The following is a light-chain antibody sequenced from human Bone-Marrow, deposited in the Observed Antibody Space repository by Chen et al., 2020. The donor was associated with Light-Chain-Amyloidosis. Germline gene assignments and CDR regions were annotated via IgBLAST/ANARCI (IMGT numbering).Light chain of an antibody. Sequence: EIVLTQSQATLSLSPGERATLSCRSSQIVNNNLAWYQQKRGPAPRLLIYDGITRATGIPARFSGSGSGTEFTLTISSLQSEDFAVYYCQQYNNRLATFGRGTKVDIK. CDR1: QIVNNN. V-gene: IGKV3-15*01. CDR2: DGI. J-gene: IGKJ1*01. CDR3: QQYNNRLAT.